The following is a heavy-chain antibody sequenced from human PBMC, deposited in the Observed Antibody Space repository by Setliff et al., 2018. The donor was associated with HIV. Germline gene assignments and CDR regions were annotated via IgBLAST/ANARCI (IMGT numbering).Heavy chain of an antibody. Sequence: PSETLSLTCNVSDGSISSSSYYWAWIRQPPGKGLEWIGTIYYSGNTYYRPSLKSRVTVSIDTSKNQFSLRLNSVTAAYTAVYYCARQSGDTRGWDIFGLVAGSFDIWGQGTMVTVSS. CDR3: ARQSGDTRGWDIFGLVAGSFDI. CDR1: DGSISSSSYY. V-gene: IGHV4-39*01. CDR2: IYYSGNT. D-gene: IGHD3-3*01. J-gene: IGHJ3*02.